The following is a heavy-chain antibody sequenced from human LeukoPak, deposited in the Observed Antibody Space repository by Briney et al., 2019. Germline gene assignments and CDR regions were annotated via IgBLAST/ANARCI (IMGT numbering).Heavy chain of an antibody. D-gene: IGHD2-21*02. CDR2: IYYSGST. CDR1: GGSISSSSYY. V-gene: IGHV4-39*01. Sequence: SETLSLTCTVSGGSISSSSYYWGWIRQPPGKGLEWIGSIYYSGSTYYSPSLKSRVTVSLDTSKNQFSLKLSSVTAADTAVYYCARLQAYCGGDCYSSGCWGQGTLVTVSS. J-gene: IGHJ4*02. CDR3: ARLQAYCGGDCYSSGC.